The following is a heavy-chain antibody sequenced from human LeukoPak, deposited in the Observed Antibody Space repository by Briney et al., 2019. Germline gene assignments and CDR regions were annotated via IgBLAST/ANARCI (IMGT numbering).Heavy chain of an antibody. Sequence: SETLSLTCTVSGGSVSNGSYYWSWIRQPPGKGLEWIGYIYYSGSTNYNPSLKSRVTISVDTSKNQFSLKLSSVTAADTAVYYCARAPSSSSWFYWYFDLWGRGTLVTVSS. CDR1: GGSVSNGSYY. J-gene: IGHJ2*01. CDR2: IYYSGST. D-gene: IGHD6-13*01. V-gene: IGHV4-61*01. CDR3: ARAPSSSSWFYWYFDL.